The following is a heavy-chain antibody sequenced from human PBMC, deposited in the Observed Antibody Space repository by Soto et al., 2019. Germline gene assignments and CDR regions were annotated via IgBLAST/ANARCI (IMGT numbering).Heavy chain of an antibody. CDR2: ISVNGGSK. D-gene: IGHD1-1*01. CDR3: AKSLSTGTGDAFDI. V-gene: IGHV3-23*01. CDR1: GSTFNSYA. J-gene: IGHJ3*02. Sequence: EVQLLESGGGLVQPGGSLKLSCAASGSTFNSYAMTWVRQGPGKGLEWVSGISVNGGSKHYAGSVKGRFTISRDNSKNTLSLQMNSLRAEDTAVYYCAKSLSTGTGDAFDIWGQGTMVTVSS.